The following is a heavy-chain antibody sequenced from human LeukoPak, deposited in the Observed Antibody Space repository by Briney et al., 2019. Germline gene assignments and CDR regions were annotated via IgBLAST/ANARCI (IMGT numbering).Heavy chain of an antibody. Sequence: SETLSLTCTVSGGSISSSSYYWGWIRQPPGKGLEWIGSIYYSGSTYYNPSLKSRVTISVDTSKNQFSLKLSSVTAADTAVYYCARRQYDFWSGYWGGFDYWGQGTLVTVSS. CDR1: GGSISSSSYY. CDR2: IYYSGST. V-gene: IGHV4-39*01. CDR3: ARRQYDFWSGYWGGFDY. D-gene: IGHD3-3*01. J-gene: IGHJ4*02.